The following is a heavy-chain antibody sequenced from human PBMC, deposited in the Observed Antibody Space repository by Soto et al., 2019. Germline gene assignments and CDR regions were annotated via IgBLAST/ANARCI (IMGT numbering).Heavy chain of an antibody. CDR1: GFSFTSSS. J-gene: IGHJ4*02. V-gene: IGHV1-58*01. CDR2: IVVGTGHT. D-gene: IGHD1-1*01. CDR3: TASLEGGXXXXNSAFDY. Sequence: SVKVSCKASGFSFTSSSVRWVRQARGQRLEWIGWIVVGTGHTNYXKXFQERVTISTDMSTNTAYMEVNSLRFDDTAVYYCTASLEGGXXXXNSAFDYWGQGTLVTVSS.